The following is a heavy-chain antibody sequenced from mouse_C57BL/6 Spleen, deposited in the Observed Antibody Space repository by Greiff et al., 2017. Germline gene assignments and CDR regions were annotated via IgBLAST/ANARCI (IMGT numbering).Heavy chain of an antibody. V-gene: IGHV1-53*01. CDR3: ARSGAIYYAMDY. Sequence: QVQLQQPGTELVKPGASVKLSCKASGYTFTSYWMHWVKQRPGQGLEWIGYINPSNGGTNYNEKFKSKATLTVDKSSSTAYMQLSSLTSEDSAVYYCARSGAIYYAMDYWGQGTSVTVSS. CDR1: GYTFTSYW. D-gene: IGHD3-1*01. J-gene: IGHJ4*01. CDR2: INPSNGGT.